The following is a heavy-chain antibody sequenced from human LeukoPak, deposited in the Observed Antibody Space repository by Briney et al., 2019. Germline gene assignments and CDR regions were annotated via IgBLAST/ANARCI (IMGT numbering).Heavy chain of an antibody. J-gene: IGHJ6*02. CDR3: ARQVAEPKYYYYGMDV. CDR1: GGSFSGCY. V-gene: IGHV4-34*01. Sequence: SETLSLTCAVHGGSFSGCYWSWIRQPPGKGLEWIGEINHSGSTNYNPSLKSRVTISVDTSKNQFSLKLSSVTAADTAVYYCARQVAEPKYYYYGMDVWGQGTTVTVSS. CDR2: INHSGST. D-gene: IGHD6-19*01.